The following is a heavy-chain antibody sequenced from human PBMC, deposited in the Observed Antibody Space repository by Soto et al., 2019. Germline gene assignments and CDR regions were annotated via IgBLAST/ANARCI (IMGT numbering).Heavy chain of an antibody. CDR3: AKCSSASYFYAD. D-gene: IGHD3-22*01. V-gene: IGHV3-23*01. J-gene: IGHJ4*02. Sequence: EVQLLESGGGLVQPGGSLRLSCAASGFTFSNYAMRWVRQTPGKGLEWVSSITGSGDNTFYGDSVKGRFTISRDNSRNTLYLQMNSLRAEDTAIYYCAKCSSASYFYADWGQGTLVTVSS. CDR1: GFTFSNYA. CDR2: ITGSGDNT.